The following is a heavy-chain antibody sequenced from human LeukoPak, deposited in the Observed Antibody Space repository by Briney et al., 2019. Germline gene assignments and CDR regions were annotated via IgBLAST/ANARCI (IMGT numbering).Heavy chain of an antibody. CDR3: ALAWSGSYSGLDY. CDR2: INSDGSST. J-gene: IGHJ4*02. Sequence: GGSLRLSCAASGFTFSSYWMHWVRQAPGKGLVWVSRINSDGSSTSYADSVKGRFTISRDNAKNTLYLQMNSLRAEDTAVYYCALAWSGSYSGLDYWGQGTLVTVSS. CDR1: GFTFSSYW. D-gene: IGHD1-26*01. V-gene: IGHV3-74*01.